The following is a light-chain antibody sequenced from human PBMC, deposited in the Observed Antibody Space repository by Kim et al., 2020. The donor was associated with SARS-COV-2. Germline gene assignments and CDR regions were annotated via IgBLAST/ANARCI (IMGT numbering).Light chain of an antibody. CDR1: QSVYSGY. J-gene: IGKJ2*01. V-gene: IGKV3-20*01. CDR2: GAS. CDR3: QQYTESSFT. Sequence: EVVLTQSPGTLSLSPGERATLSCRASQSVYSGYFGWYQQKPGQAPRLLIYGASNRATGIPHRFSDSGSGTDFSLTISRLEPEDFAVYYCQQYTESSFTFGQGTKLEI.